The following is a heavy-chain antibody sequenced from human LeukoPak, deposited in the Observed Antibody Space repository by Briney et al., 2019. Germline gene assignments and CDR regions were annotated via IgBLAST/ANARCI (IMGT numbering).Heavy chain of an antibody. CDR2: ISSSSSTI. V-gene: IGHV3-48*01. CDR1: GFTFSSYS. J-gene: IGHJ6*03. CDR3: AKAQVGRAYYYMDV. Sequence: GGSLRLSCAASGFTFSSYSMNWVRQAPGKGLEWVSYISSSSSTIYYADSVKGRFTISRDNAKNSLYLQMNSLRAEDTAVYYCAKAQVGRAYYYMDVWGKGTTVTISS. D-gene: IGHD2-2*01.